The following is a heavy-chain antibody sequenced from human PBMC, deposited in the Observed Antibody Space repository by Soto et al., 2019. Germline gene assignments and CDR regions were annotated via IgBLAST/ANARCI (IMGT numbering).Heavy chain of an antibody. D-gene: IGHD1-26*01. CDR1: GGTFSSYG. J-gene: IGHJ4*02. V-gene: IGHV1-69*01. CDR3: ARDTAPSGSLDY. Sequence: QVQLVQSGAEVKKPGSSVKVSCKASGGTFSSYGISWVRQAPGQGLEWMGGIIPIFGTANYAQKFQGRVTITADESTSTAYMEMSSLRSEDTALYYSARDTAPSGSLDYWGQGTLVTFSS. CDR2: IIPIFGTA.